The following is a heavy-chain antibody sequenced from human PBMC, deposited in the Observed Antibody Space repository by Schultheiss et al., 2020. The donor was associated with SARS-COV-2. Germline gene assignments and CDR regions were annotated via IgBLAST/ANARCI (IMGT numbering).Heavy chain of an antibody. CDR2: IYPGESDT. CDR1: GYSFTSYW. D-gene: IGHD2-15*01. V-gene: IGHV5-51*01. CDR3: ARNSNRKDIVVVVAAYYFDY. J-gene: IGHJ4*02. Sequence: GESLKISCKGSGYSFTSYWISWVRQMPGKGLEWMGIIYPGESDTRYSPSFQGQVTISADKSISTAYLQWSSLKASDTAMYYCARNSNRKDIVVVVAAYYFDYWGQGTLVTVSS.